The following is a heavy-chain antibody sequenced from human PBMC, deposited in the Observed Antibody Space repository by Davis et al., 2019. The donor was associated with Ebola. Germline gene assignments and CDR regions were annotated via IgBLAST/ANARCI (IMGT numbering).Heavy chain of an antibody. CDR3: ARGEDCTSASCSTY. Sequence: SVKVSCKASGYTFTSYGISWVRQAPGQGLEWMGRIIPILGIANYAQKFQGRVTITADKSTSTAYMELSSLRSDDTAVYYCARGEDCTSASCSTYWGQGTLVTVSS. V-gene: IGHV1-69*04. CDR1: GYTFTSYG. D-gene: IGHD2-2*01. CDR2: IIPILGIA. J-gene: IGHJ4*02.